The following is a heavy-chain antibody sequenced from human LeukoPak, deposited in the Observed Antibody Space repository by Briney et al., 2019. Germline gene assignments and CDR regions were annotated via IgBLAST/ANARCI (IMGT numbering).Heavy chain of an antibody. J-gene: IGHJ6*02. CDR1: EYTFSSYS. V-gene: IGHV1-3*01. Sequence: ASVKVSCKASEYTFSSYSIHWVRQAPGQRLERMGWINAGKGNTKYSQKLQGRVTITGDTSASTAYMELSSLRSEDTAVYYCARGSCSSTSCFMDVWGQGTTVTVSS. D-gene: IGHD2-2*01. CDR3: ARGSCSSTSCFMDV. CDR2: INAGKGNT.